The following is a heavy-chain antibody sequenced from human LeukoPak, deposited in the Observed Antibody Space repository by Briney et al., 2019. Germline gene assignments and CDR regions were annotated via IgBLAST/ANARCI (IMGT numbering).Heavy chain of an antibody. Sequence: ASVKVSCKASGYTFTGYYMHWVRQAPGQGLEWMGRINPNSGGTNYAQKFQGRVTMTRDTSISTAYRELSRLRADDTAVYYCARAQRAVSSPSGYWGQGTLVTVSS. CDR3: ARAQRAVSSPSGY. V-gene: IGHV1-2*06. CDR1: GYTFTGYY. CDR2: INPNSGGT. D-gene: IGHD3-16*02. J-gene: IGHJ4*02.